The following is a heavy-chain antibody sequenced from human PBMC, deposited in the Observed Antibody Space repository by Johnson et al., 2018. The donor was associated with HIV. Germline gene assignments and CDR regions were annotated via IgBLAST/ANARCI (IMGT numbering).Heavy chain of an antibody. V-gene: IGHV3-13*01. D-gene: IGHD3-10*01. Sequence: VQLVESGGGVVQPGGSLRLSCAASGFTFSSYDMHWVRQATGKGLEWVSAIGTSGDTYYPGSVKGRFTISRENAKNSLHLQMNSLRAGDTAVYYCAKDLSSQLLWFIRDGFDVWGQGTMVTVSS. CDR1: GFTFSSYD. J-gene: IGHJ3*01. CDR2: IGTSGDT. CDR3: AKDLSSQLLWFIRDGFDV.